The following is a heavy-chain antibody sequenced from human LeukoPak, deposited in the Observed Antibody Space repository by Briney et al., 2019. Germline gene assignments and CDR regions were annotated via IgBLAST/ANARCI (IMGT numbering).Heavy chain of an antibody. D-gene: IGHD4-23*01. CDR3: ARYLDYGGNSRVFQH. J-gene: IGHJ1*01. V-gene: IGHV4-39*07. CDR1: GGSISSSSYY. Sequence: SETLSLTCTVSGGSISSSSYYWGWIRQPPGKGLEWIGEINHGGSTNYNPSLKSRVTISIDTSKNQFSLKLSSVTAADTAVYYCARYLDYGGNSRVFQHWGQGTLVTVSS. CDR2: INHGGST.